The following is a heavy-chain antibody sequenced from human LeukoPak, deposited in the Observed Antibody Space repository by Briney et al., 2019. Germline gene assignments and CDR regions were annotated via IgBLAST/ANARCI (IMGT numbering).Heavy chain of an antibody. D-gene: IGHD3-3*01. CDR3: ATYDFWSGYYKWFDY. J-gene: IGHJ4*02. V-gene: IGHV4-39*01. CDR2: IYYSGST. CDR1: GGSISSSSYY. Sequence: SETLSLTCTVSGGSISSSSYYWNWIRQPPGKGLEWIGSIYYSGSTYYNPSLKSRVTISVDTSKNQFSLKLSSVTAADTAVYYCATYDFWSGYYKWFDYWGQGTLVTVSS.